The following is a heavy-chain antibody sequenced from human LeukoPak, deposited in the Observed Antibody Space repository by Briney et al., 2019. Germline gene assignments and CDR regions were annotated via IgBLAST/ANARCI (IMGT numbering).Heavy chain of an antibody. V-gene: IGHV5-51*01. CDR3: ARRGGNYGGNLDY. Sequence: GESLKISCKGSGYSFTSYWIGWVRQMPGKGLEWMGIIYPGDSDTRYSPSSQGQLTISADKSISTAYLQWSSLQASDTAMYYCARRGGNYGGNLDYWGQGTLVTVSS. J-gene: IGHJ4*02. CDR2: IYPGDSDT. CDR1: GYSFTSYW. D-gene: IGHD4-23*01.